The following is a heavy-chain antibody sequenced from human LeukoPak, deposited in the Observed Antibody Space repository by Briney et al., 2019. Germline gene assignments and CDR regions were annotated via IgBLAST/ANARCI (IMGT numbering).Heavy chain of an antibody. D-gene: IGHD2-15*01. CDR2: IYYSGST. CDR3: ARGGIMVVAATMGVSWFDP. CDR1: GGSISSGGYY. V-gene: IGHV4-31*03. Sequence: KASQTLSLTCTVSGGSISSGGYYWSWIRQHPGKGLEWIGYIYYSGSTYYNPSLKSRVTISVDTSKNQFSLKLSSVTAADTAVYYCARGGIMVVAATMGVSWFDPWGQGTLVTVSS. J-gene: IGHJ5*02.